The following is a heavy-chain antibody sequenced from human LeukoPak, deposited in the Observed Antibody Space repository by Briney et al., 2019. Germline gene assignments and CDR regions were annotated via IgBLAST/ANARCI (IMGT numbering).Heavy chain of an antibody. D-gene: IGHD6-19*01. Sequence: PSETLSLTCTASGGSISSYYWSWIRQPPGKGLEWIGYIYYSGSTNYNPSLKSRVTISVDTSKNQFSLKLSSVTAADTAVYYCARAYSSGWYATWGQGTLVTVSS. CDR2: IYYSGST. CDR1: GGSISSYY. CDR3: ARAYSSGWYAT. V-gene: IGHV4-59*08. J-gene: IGHJ5*02.